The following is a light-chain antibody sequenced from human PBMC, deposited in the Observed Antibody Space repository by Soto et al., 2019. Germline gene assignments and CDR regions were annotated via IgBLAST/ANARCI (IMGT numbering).Light chain of an antibody. J-gene: IGKJ4*02. Sequence: DIQMTQSPSSLSASVGDRVTITCRASQSISNYLNWYQQKPGKAPKVLVYAASSLESGVPSRFSGSGSGTDFTLTISSLXXXXXXXXYCQQSYNTPRFGGGTKVXIK. CDR3: QQSYNTPR. CDR1: QSISNY. V-gene: IGKV1-39*01. CDR2: AAS.